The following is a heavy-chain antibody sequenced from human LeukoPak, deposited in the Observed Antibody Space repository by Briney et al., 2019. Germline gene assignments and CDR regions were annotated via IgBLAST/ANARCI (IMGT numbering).Heavy chain of an antibody. Sequence: GGSLRLSCAASGFTFSSYAMSWVRQAPGKGLEWVSAISGSGGSTYYADSVKGRFTISRDNSKNTLYPQMNSLRAEDTAVYYCASVAAAGKYFQHWGQGTLVTVSS. CDR2: ISGSGGST. D-gene: IGHD6-13*01. J-gene: IGHJ1*01. V-gene: IGHV3-23*01. CDR3: ASVAAAGKYFQH. CDR1: GFTFSSYA.